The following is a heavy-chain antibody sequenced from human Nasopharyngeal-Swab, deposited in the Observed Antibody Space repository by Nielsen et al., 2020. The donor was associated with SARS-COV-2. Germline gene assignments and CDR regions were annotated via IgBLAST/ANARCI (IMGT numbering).Heavy chain of an antibody. CDR3: ARDYAHYYDSSGHIDI. CDR2: ISAYNGNT. Sequence: ASVKVSCKASGYTFTSYGISWVRQAPGQGLEWMGWISAYNGNTNYAQKLQGRVTMTTDTSTSTAYMELRSLRSDDTAVYYCARDYAHYYDSSGHIDIWGQGTMVTVSS. V-gene: IGHV1-18*01. D-gene: IGHD3-22*01. CDR1: GYTFTSYG. J-gene: IGHJ3*02.